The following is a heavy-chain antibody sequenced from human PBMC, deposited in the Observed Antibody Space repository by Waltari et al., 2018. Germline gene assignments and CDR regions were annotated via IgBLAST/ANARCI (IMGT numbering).Heavy chain of an antibody. Sequence: QVQLQESGPGLVQPSETLSLTCSLSGASIPADYWSWLRQPPGKGFEWIGYSYNTGSTNYSPSLKGRITMSIDVSENQFSLSLTSVTTADTAVYFCARDRTGGYPSYNFDVWGQGTTVTVSS. CDR2: SYNTGST. J-gene: IGHJ6*02. D-gene: IGHD2-8*02. V-gene: IGHV4-59*01. CDR1: GASIPADY. CDR3: ARDRTGGYPSYNFDV.